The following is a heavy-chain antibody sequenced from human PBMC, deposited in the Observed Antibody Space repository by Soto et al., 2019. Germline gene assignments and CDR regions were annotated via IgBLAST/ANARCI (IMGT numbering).Heavy chain of an antibody. CDR2: ISWDGGST. CDR1: GFTFDDYT. J-gene: IGHJ6*02. D-gene: IGHD3-22*01. Sequence: GGSLRLSCAASGFTFDDYTMHWVRQAPGKGLEWVSLISWDGGSTYYADSVKGRFTISRDNSKNSVYLQMNSLRTEDTAWYYCAKDMEDDSSGYYYYGMDVWGQGTTVTVSS. CDR3: AKDMEDDSSGYYYYGMDV. V-gene: IGHV3-43*01.